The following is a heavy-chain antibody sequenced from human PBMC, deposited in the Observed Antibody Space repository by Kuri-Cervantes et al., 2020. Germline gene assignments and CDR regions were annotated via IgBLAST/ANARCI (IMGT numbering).Heavy chain of an antibody. V-gene: IGHV3-21*01. D-gene: IGHD6-13*01. J-gene: IGHJ3*02. CDR3: AREASWYYAFDI. Sequence: GESLKISCAASGFTFSSYGMHWVRQAPGKGLEWVSSISSSSSYIYYADSVKGRFTISRDNAKNSLYLRMNSLRAEDTAVYYCAREASWYYAFDIWGQGTMVTVSS. CDR1: GFTFSSYG. CDR2: ISSSSSYI.